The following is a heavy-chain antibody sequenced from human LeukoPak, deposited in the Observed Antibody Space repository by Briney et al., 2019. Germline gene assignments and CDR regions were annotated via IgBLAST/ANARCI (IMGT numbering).Heavy chain of an antibody. D-gene: IGHD4-17*01. Sequence: ASVKVSCKASGYTFTSYGISWVRQAPGKGLEWMGGFDPEDGETIYAQKFQGRVTMTEDTSTDTAYMELSSLRSEDTAVYYCATVGGDYVSSHWYFDLWGRGTLVTVSS. CDR3: ATVGGDYVSSHWYFDL. J-gene: IGHJ2*01. V-gene: IGHV1-24*01. CDR1: GYTFTSYG. CDR2: FDPEDGET.